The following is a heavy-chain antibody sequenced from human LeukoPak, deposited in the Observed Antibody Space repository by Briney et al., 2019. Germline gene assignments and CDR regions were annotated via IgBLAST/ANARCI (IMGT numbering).Heavy chain of an antibody. CDR1: GGSFSGYY. J-gene: IGHJ3*02. Sequence: SETLSLTCAVYGGSFSGYYGSWIRQPPGKGLEWIGEINHSGSTNYNPSLKSRVTISVDTSKNQFSLKLSSVTAADTAVYYCARVFSGYYSSLGAFDIWGQGTMVTVSS. V-gene: IGHV4-34*01. D-gene: IGHD3-22*01. CDR3: ARVFSGYYSSLGAFDI. CDR2: INHSGST.